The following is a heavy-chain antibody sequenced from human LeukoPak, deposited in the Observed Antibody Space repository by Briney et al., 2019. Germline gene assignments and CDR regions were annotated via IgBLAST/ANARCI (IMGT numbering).Heavy chain of an antibody. Sequence: SQTLSLTCAISGDSVSSNSAAWNWIRQSPSRGLEWLGRTYYRSKWYNDYAVSVKSRITINPDTSKNQFSLQLNSVTPEDMAVYYCARDAWIQLWLGYYYYYGMDVWGQGTTVTVSS. CDR3: ARDAWIQLWLGYYYYYGMDV. CDR1: GDSVSSNSAA. V-gene: IGHV6-1*01. D-gene: IGHD5-18*01. CDR2: TYYRSKWYN. J-gene: IGHJ6*02.